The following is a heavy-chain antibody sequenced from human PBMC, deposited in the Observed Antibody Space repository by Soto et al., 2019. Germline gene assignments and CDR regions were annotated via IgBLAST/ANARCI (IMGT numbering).Heavy chain of an antibody. Sequence: SQTLSLTCAISGDSVSSNSAAWNWIRPSPSRGLEWLGRTYYRSKWYNDYAVSVKSRITINPDTSKNQFSLQLNSVTPEDTAVDYCAKAPQPPPRIAAAGPFDYWGQGTLVTVSS. CDR2: TYYRSKWYN. CDR3: AKAPQPPPRIAAAGPFDY. D-gene: IGHD6-13*01. J-gene: IGHJ4*02. CDR1: GDSVSSNSAA. V-gene: IGHV6-1*01.